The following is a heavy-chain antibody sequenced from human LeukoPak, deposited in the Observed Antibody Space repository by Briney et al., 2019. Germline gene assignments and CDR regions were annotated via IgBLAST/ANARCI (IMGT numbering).Heavy chain of an antibody. Sequence: GGSLRLSCEASGFPFMTYAMNWIRQSPGKGMEWVAFLTRGSSNIQYAESVKGRFTISRDNGKDSLFLQMNSLRAEDTAVYYCARVVPVHEYYNSYMDVWGKGTTVTVSS. CDR3: ARVVPVHEYYNSYMDV. CDR2: LTRGSSNI. D-gene: IGHD1-1*01. CDR1: GFPFMTYA. V-gene: IGHV3-48*01. J-gene: IGHJ6*03.